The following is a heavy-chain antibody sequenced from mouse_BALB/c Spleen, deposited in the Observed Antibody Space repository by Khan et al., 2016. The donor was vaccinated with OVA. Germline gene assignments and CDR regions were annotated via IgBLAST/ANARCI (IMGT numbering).Heavy chain of an antibody. CDR3: ARNYDYDEGLTY. Sequence: VELVESGPGLVQPSQSLSINCTVSGFSLTSYGVHWVRQSPGKGLEWLGVIWSGGSTDYNEAFISRLSISKDNSKSQVFFKMNSLRSNDTAIYYCARNYDYDEGLTYWGQGTLVTVS. D-gene: IGHD2-4*01. CDR2: IWSGGST. CDR1: GFSLTSYG. V-gene: IGHV2-2*03. J-gene: IGHJ3*01.